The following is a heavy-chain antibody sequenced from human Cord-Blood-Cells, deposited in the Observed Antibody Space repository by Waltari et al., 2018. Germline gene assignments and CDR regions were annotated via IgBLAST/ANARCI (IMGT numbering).Heavy chain of an antibody. V-gene: IGHV3-7*01. CDR2: IKQDGSEK. CDR1: GFTFSSYW. Sequence: EVQLVESGGGLVQPGGSLRLSCAAAGFTFSSYWMSWVRQAPGKGLEGLAKIKQDGSEKYYVDSVKGRFTISRDNAKNSLYLQMNSLRAEDTAVYYCARGGGEEWRGVEPFDYWGQGTLVTVSS. CDR3: ARGGGEEWRGVEPFDY. D-gene: IGHD3-10*01. J-gene: IGHJ4*02.